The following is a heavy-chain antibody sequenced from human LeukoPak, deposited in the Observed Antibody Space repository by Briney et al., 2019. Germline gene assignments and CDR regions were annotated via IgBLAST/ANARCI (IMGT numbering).Heavy chain of an antibody. CDR3: ARSVEGYCSGGSCYSYYYYMDV. V-gene: IGHV4-59*01. J-gene: IGHJ6*03. Sequence: SETLSLTCTVSGGSISSYYWSWIRQPPGKGLEWIGYIYYSGSTNYNRSLRSRVTISVDTSKNQFSLKLSSVTASDTAVYYCARSVEGYCSGGSCYSYYYYMDVWGKGTTVTVSS. CDR1: GGSISSYY. D-gene: IGHD2-15*01. CDR2: IYYSGST.